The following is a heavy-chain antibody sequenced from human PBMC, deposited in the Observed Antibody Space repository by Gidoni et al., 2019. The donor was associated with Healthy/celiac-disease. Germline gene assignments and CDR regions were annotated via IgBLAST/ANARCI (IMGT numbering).Heavy chain of an antibody. V-gene: IGHV3-9*01. Sequence: EVQLVESGGGLVQPGRSLRLSCAHSGFTLDSYAMPWVRQAPGKGLEWVSGISWNSGSIGYADSVKGRFTNSRDNAKNSLYLQMNSLRAEDTALYYCAKDISMITFGGVCFQHWGQGTLVTVSS. D-gene: IGHD3-16*01. CDR1: GFTLDSYA. CDR3: AKDISMITFGGVCFQH. CDR2: ISWNSGSI. J-gene: IGHJ1*01.